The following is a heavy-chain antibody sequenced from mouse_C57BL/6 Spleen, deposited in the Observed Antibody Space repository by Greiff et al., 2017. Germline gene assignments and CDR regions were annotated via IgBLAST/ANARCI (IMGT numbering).Heavy chain of an antibody. J-gene: IGHJ1*03. CDR2: IDPSDSYT. V-gene: IGHV1-69*01. Sequence: QVQLQQPGAELVMPGASVKLSCKASGYTFTSYWMHWVKQRPGQGLEWIGEIDPSDSYTNYNQKFKGKSTLTVDKSSSTAYMQLSSLTSEDSAVYYCAKPNYYGSSWYFDVWGTGTTVSVSS. CDR3: AKPNYYGSSWYFDV. D-gene: IGHD1-1*01. CDR1: GYTFTSYW.